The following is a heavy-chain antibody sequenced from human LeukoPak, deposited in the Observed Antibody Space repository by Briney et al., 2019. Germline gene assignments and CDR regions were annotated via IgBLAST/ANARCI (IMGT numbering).Heavy chain of an antibody. CDR3: AKEGRRIAVAIDAFDI. Sequence: PGGSLRLSCAASGFTFDDYAMHWVRQAPGKGLEWVSGISWNSGSIGYADSVKGRFTISRDNAKNSLYLQMNSLRAEDTALYYCAKEGRRIAVAIDAFDIWGQGTMVTVSS. J-gene: IGHJ3*02. CDR1: GFTFDDYA. V-gene: IGHV3-9*01. D-gene: IGHD6-19*01. CDR2: ISWNSGSI.